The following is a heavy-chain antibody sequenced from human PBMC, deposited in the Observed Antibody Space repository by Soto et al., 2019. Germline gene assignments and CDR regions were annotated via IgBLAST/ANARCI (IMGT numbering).Heavy chain of an antibody. CDR1: GYPISNVYY. J-gene: IGHJ3*02. V-gene: IGHV4-38-2*01. Sequence: PSETLSLTCAVSGYPISNVYYWGWIWQPPGKGLEWIGSVHHTGSPYYNPSLKSRVTISLDTSKNQFSLKLNPVTASDTAVYYCARYSDASGFAAFDIWGQGTMVTVSS. CDR3: ARYSDASGFAAFDI. D-gene: IGHD3-22*01. CDR2: VHHTGSP.